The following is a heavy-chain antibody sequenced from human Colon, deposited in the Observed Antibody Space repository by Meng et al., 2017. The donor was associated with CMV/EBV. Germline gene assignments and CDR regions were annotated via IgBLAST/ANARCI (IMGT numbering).Heavy chain of an antibody. D-gene: IGHD4-17*01. CDR1: GYTFISYG. CDR2: ISAYNGNT. CDR3: ASDGEYGDYLDY. V-gene: IGHV1-18*01. J-gene: IGHJ4*02. Sequence: ASVKVSCKASGYTFISYGISWVRQAPGQGLEWMGWISAYNGNTNYAQKPQARVTMTTDTSTSTAYMELRSLRSDDTAVYYCASDGEYGDYLDYWGQGTLVTVSS.